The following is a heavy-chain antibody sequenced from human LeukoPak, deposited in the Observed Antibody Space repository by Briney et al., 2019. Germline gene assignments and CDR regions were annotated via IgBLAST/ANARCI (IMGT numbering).Heavy chain of an antibody. CDR3: ASRLTGTTYSYYFDY. D-gene: IGHD1-7*01. CDR2: IIPILGIA. J-gene: IGHJ4*02. CDR1: GGTFSSYA. Sequence: GASVKVSCKASGGTFSSYAISWVRQAPGQGLEWMGRIIPILGIANYAQKFQGRVTITADKSTSTAYTELSSLRSEDTAVYYCASRLTGTTYSYYFDYWGQGTLVTVSP. V-gene: IGHV1-69*04.